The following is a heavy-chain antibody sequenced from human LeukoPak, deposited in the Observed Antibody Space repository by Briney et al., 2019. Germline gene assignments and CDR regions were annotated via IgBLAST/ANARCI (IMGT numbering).Heavy chain of an antibody. V-gene: IGHV4-59*12. CDR3: AREGWQWLVHAFDI. D-gene: IGHD6-19*01. Sequence: PSETLSLTCTVSGGSMSSYYWNWIRQPPGKGLEWIGYIYYSGSTNYNPSLKSRVTISVDTSKNQFSLNLSSVTAADTAVYYCAREGWQWLVHAFDIWGQGTMVTVSS. CDR2: IYYSGST. J-gene: IGHJ3*02. CDR1: GGSMSSYY.